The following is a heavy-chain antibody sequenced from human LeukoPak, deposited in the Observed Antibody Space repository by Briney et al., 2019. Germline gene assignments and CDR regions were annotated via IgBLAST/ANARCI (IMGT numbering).Heavy chain of an antibody. D-gene: IGHD5-18*01. CDR1: GGSISSYY. V-gene: IGHV4-59*01. CDR3: ARARAKSGYSYGLGA. Sequence: SETLSLTCTVSGGSISSYYWSWIRQPPGKGLEWIGYIYYSGSTNYNPSLKSRVTISVDTSKNQFSLKLSSVTAADTAVYYCARARAKSGYSYGLGAWGQGTLVTVSS. J-gene: IGHJ5*02. CDR2: IYYSGST.